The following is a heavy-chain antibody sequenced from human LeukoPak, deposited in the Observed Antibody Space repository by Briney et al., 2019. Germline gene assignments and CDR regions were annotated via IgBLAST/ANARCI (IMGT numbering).Heavy chain of an antibody. CDR1: GFTFSSYA. J-gene: IGHJ4*02. CDR3: AKGNGYSYGRYHFDY. CDR2: ITASGGNT. V-gene: IGHV3-23*01. D-gene: IGHD5-18*01. Sequence: GGSLRLSCAASGFTFSSYAMGWVRQAPGKGLEWVSAITASGGNTYYADSVKGRFTISGDNSKNTLYLQVNSLRAEDTAVYYCAKGNGYSYGRYHFDYWGQGTLVTVSS.